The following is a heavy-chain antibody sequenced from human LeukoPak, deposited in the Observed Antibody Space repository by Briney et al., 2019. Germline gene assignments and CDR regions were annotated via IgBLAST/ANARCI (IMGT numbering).Heavy chain of an antibody. CDR3: TREARYYNYMDV. Sequence: SETLSLTCTVSGGSISTDGYHWSWIRQAAGKGLEWIGRIYTTANTNYNPSLKSRVTISVDTSKHQFSLKLSSVTAADTAVYYCTREARYYNYMDVWGKGTTVTVSS. V-gene: IGHV4-61*02. CDR1: GGSISTDGYH. J-gene: IGHJ6*03. CDR2: IYTTANT.